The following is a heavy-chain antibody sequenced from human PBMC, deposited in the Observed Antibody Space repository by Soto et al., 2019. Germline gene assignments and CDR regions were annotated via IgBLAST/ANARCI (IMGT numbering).Heavy chain of an antibody. D-gene: IGHD3-10*01. CDR2: ISRDGTNK. CDR3: ARSRSGAVADSFDF. Sequence: VPVVESGGGVVQPGRSLRLSCAAPGFTFSRYAIHWVRQAPGKGLEWVAVISRDGTNKYYVDSVKGRFTISRDNSRNTLYLQMNSLRHEDAAVYYCARSRSGAVADSFDFWGQGTLVTVSS. V-gene: IGHV3-30*04. J-gene: IGHJ4*02. CDR1: GFTFSRYA.